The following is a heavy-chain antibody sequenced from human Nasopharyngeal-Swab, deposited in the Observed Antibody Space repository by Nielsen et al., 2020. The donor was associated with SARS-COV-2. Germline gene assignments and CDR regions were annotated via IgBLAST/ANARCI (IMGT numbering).Heavy chain of an antibody. D-gene: IGHD6-13*01. Sequence: SETLSLTCTVSGGSISSYYWSWIRQPPGKGLEWIGYIYYSGSTNYNPSLKSRVTISVDTSKNQFSLNLSSVTAADTAVYYCARGGGSSSWVDYWGQGTLVTVSS. J-gene: IGHJ4*02. CDR2: IYYSGST. V-gene: IGHV4-59*01. CDR3: ARGGGSSSWVDY. CDR1: GGSISSYY.